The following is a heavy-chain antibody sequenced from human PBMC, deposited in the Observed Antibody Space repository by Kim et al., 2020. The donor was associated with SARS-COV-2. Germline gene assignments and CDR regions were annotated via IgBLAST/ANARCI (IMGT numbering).Heavy chain of an antibody. V-gene: IGHV3-23*01. J-gene: IGHJ4*02. CDR2: ITGTSGST. CDR1: GFTFSNFA. Sequence: GGSLRLSCVASGFTFSNFAMSWVRQAPGKGLEWVSTITGTSGSTYYADSVKGRFTISRDNSKNTLYLQMNSLRAEDTALYYCWLSELRVTQTFDDWGQGTLVTVSS. D-gene: IGHD2-21*02. CDR3: WLSELRVTQTFDD.